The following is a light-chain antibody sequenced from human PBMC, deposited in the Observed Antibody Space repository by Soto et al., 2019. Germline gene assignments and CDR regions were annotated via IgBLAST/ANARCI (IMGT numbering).Light chain of an antibody. CDR2: DVS. V-gene: IGLV2-14*01. Sequence: QSALTNPASVSGSPGRSITISCTGPSSDVGGYNYVSWYQQHPGKAPKLMIYDVSNRPSGVSNRFSGSKSGNTASLTISGLQAEDEADYYCSSYTSSSILDVFGTGTKVTV. CDR3: SSYTSSSILDV. CDR1: SSDVGGYNY. J-gene: IGLJ1*01.